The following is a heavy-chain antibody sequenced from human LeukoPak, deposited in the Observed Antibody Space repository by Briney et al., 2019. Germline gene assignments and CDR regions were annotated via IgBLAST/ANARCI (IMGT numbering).Heavy chain of an antibody. CDR1: GGSISSYC. D-gene: IGHD3-22*01. Sequence: PSETLSLTCTVSGGSISSYCWSWIRQPPGKGLEWLGYIYYSGSTNYNPSLRSRVTISVDTSKNQFSLKLNSVTAADTAVYYCARDYGGYYDSSGPLGIWGQGTLVTVSS. V-gene: IGHV4-59*01. J-gene: IGHJ4*02. CDR2: IYYSGST. CDR3: ARDYGGYYDSSGPLGI.